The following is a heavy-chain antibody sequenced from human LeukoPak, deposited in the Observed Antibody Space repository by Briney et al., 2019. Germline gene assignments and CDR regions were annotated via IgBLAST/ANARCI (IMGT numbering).Heavy chain of an antibody. J-gene: IGHJ5*02. Sequence: ASLKISCKTSGYTFTDYYMHRVRQAPGQGREWMGWINPNSGGTIYAKKFQGRVTMTRGPSISTAYMELSRLRSDGTAVYYCARGPRTNWFDPWGPGNLVTVSS. CDR2: INPNSGGT. V-gene: IGHV1-2*02. D-gene: IGHD1-14*01. CDR1: GYTFTDYY. CDR3: ARGPRTNWFDP.